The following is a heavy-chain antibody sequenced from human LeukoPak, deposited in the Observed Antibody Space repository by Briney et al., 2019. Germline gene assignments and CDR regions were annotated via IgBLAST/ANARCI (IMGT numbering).Heavy chain of an antibody. Sequence: ASVKVSCKASGYTFTGYYMHWVRQAPGQGLEWVGWINPNSGGTNYAQKFQGRVTMTRDTSISTAYMELSRLRSDDTAVYYCARGDIVVVPYYYYMDVWGKGTTVTVSS. CDR3: ARGDIVVVPYYYYMDV. CDR2: INPNSGGT. D-gene: IGHD2-2*01. V-gene: IGHV1-2*02. J-gene: IGHJ6*03. CDR1: GYTFTGYY.